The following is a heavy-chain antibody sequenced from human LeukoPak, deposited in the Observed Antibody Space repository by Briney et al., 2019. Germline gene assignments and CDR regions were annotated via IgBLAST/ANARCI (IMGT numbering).Heavy chain of an antibody. CDR2: VSSEGTT. CDR1: GDSVTSYY. Sequence: NASETLSLTCSVSGDSVTSYYWSWIRQPPGKGLEWIGYVSSEGTTNYTPSLRSRVIMSVDTAKNHISLSLTSLTAADTAIYYCARLDCTGDGCYNHWGQGTLVTVSS. J-gene: IGHJ4*02. V-gene: IGHV4-59*08. CDR3: ARLDCTGDGCYNH. D-gene: IGHD2-8*02.